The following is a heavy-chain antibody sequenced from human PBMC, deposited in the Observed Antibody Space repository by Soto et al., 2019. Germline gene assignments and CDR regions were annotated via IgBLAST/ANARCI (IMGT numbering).Heavy chain of an antibody. CDR1: GFSFSSYT. V-gene: IGHV3-21*06. CDR2: ISSGSRSI. Sequence: PGGSLRLSCAGSGFSFSSYTIHWVRQAPGKGLEWVASISSGSRSISYADSVKGRFTISRDNAESSLFLQMNSLRAEDTAVYYCARTLLPFGGVHFDLWGQGTQVTVSS. CDR3: ARTLLPFGGVHFDL. J-gene: IGHJ4*02. D-gene: IGHD3-16*01.